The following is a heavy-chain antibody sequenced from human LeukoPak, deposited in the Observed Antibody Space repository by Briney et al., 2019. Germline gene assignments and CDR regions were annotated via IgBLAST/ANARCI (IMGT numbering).Heavy chain of an antibody. CDR2: IVPVLGFT. CDR3: AREKGGGPYYFDY. Sequence: ASVKVSCKASGGTFSNDAINWVRQAPGQGLEWMGRIVPVLGFTNFPQRFEGRVTLTADTSTTTAYMELSSLTSDDTAVYYCAREKGGGPYYFDYWGQGTLVTVSS. D-gene: IGHD3-16*01. J-gene: IGHJ4*02. V-gene: IGHV1-69*04. CDR1: GGTFSNDA.